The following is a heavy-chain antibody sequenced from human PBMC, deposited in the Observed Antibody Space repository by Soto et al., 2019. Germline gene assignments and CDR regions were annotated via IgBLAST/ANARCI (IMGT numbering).Heavy chain of an antibody. V-gene: IGHV3-48*02. D-gene: IGHD3-3*01. CDR3: ARLYYDYV. J-gene: IGHJ6*02. CDR2: VSLDSDTI. CDR1: GYDFRTYS. Sequence: GGSLRLSCRASGYDFRTYSMNWVRQAPGQGLEWIAYVSLDSDTIQYADSVKGRFTISRDDAENSLYLQMDSLRDEDTATYYCARLYYDYVWGQGTTVTVSS.